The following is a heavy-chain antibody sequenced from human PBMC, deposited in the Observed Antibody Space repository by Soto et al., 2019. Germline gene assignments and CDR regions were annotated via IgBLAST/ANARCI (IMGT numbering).Heavy chain of an antibody. CDR1: GRSISGYY. J-gene: IGHJ4*02. D-gene: IGHD2-15*01. V-gene: IGHV4-59*01. CDR2: IYNSGST. Sequence: SETLSLNSIGSGRSISGYYWSWIWQPPGKGLEWIGYIYNSGSTNYNPSLKSRVTISIDRSKNQFSLKLSSVTAADTAVYYCARGYCSGGSCGLFDYWGQGTLVTVS. CDR3: ARGYCSGGSCGLFDY.